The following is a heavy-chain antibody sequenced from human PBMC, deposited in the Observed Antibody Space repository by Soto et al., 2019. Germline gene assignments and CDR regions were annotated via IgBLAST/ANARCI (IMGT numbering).Heavy chain of an antibody. Sequence: SETLSLTCTVSGGSISSSSYYWGWIRQPPGKGLEWFGSIYYSGSTYYNPSLKSRVTISVDTSKNQFSLKLSSVTAADTAVYYCARHKGYYDILTGYYPAYYYYYGMDVWCQGTSVT. J-gene: IGHJ6*02. CDR1: GGSISSSSYY. CDR2: IYYSGST. D-gene: IGHD3-9*01. CDR3: ARHKGYYDILTGYYPAYYYYYGMDV. V-gene: IGHV4-39*01.